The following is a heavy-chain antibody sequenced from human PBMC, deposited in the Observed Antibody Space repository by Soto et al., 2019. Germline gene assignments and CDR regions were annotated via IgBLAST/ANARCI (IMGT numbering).Heavy chain of an antibody. V-gene: IGHV1-2*02. J-gene: IGHJ5*02. CDR1: GYPFSDNQ. Sequence: ASVKVSCKASGYPFSDNQIHWLRRAPGQGLGWMGRINPKSDDTNYAQKFQGRVTTTRDTSIDTAYLELTGLTSDDTATYYCARKHSLDYIRWGLDPWGQGTLVTVSS. CDR2: INPKSDDT. D-gene: IGHD4-4*01. CDR3: ARKHSLDYIRWGLDP.